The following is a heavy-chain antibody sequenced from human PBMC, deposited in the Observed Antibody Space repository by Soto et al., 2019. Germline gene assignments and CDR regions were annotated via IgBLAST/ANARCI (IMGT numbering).Heavy chain of an antibody. CDR3: ARDLFPGYTGFSDY. Sequence: ASVKVSCKTSGYTFSNYGINWVRQAPGQGLEWMGWISAYNGNTNFAQKLQGRVSLTTDTSSTTAYMELRSLTSDDTAVYYCARDLFPGYTGFSDYWGQGTLVTVSS. CDR1: GYTFSNYG. J-gene: IGHJ4*02. CDR2: ISAYNGNT. D-gene: IGHD5-12*01. V-gene: IGHV1-18*01.